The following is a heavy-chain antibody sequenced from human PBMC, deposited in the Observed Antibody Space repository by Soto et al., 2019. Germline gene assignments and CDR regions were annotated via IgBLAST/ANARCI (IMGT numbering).Heavy chain of an antibody. CDR1: GGSISISSYY. J-gene: IGHJ5*02. Sequence: PSETLSLTCTVSGGSISISSYYWGWMRQPPGKGLEWIGSIYYSGSTYYNPSLKSRVTISVDTSKNQFSLKLSSVTAADTAVYYCARLPGTSSVVLYSGSYFWFDPWGQGTLVTVSS. V-gene: IGHV4-39*01. CDR2: IYYSGST. CDR3: ARLPGTSSVVLYSGSYFWFDP. D-gene: IGHD1-26*01.